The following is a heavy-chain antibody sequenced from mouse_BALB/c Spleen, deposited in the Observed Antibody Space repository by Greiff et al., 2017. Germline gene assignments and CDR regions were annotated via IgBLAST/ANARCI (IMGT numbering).Heavy chain of an antibody. CDR3: AREGGFAY. CDR1: GFTFSSFG. CDR2: ISDGGSYT. V-gene: IGHV5-4*02. J-gene: IGHJ3*01. Sequence: EVQLVESGGGLVQPGGSRKLSCAASGFTFSSFGMHWVRQTPEKRLEWVATISDGGSYTYYPDSVKGRFTISRDNDKNNLYLQMSSLKSEDTAMYYCAREGGFAYWGQGTLVTVSA.